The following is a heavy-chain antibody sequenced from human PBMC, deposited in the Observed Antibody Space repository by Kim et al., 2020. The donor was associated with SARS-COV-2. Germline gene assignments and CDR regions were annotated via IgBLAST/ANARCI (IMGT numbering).Heavy chain of an antibody. D-gene: IGHD6-19*01. CDR1: GGSFSGYY. V-gene: IGHV4-34*01. Sequence: SETLSLTCAVYGGSFSGYYWSWIRQPPGKGLEWMGEINHSGSTNYNPSLKSRVTISVDTYKNQFSLKLSSVTAADTAVYYCARGRGAVAGPLLDYWGQGT. CDR3: ARGRGAVAGPLLDY. CDR2: INHSGST. J-gene: IGHJ4*02.